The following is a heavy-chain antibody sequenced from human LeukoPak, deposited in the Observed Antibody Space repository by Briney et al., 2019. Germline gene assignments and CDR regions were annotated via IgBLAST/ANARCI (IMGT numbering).Heavy chain of an antibody. CDR1: GFTFGSFA. Sequence: PGGSLRLSCAASGFTFGSFAMSWVRQAPGKGLEWVSHISTSGGNTYYADSVKGRFTVSRDNSKNTLYLQMNSLRAEDTAVYYCARENHAKFDYWGQGTLVTVPS. V-gene: IGHV3-23*01. D-gene: IGHD1-14*01. CDR3: ARENHAKFDY. CDR2: ISTSGGNT. J-gene: IGHJ4*02.